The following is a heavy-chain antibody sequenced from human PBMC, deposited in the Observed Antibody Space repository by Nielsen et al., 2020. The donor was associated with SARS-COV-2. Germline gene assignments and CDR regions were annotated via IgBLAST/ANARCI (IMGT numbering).Heavy chain of an antibody. CDR2: ISSGSSFI. CDR3: ARGRNSYDYEHHYYYGMDV. J-gene: IGHJ6*02. V-gene: IGHV3-21*01. CDR1: EFTLSSYS. D-gene: IGHD3-16*01. Sequence: LSLTCAASEFTLSSYSMNWVRQAPGKGLQWVSSISSGSSFIYYADSVKGRFIISRDNAKNSLYLQMNSLRAEDTAVYYCARGRNSYDYEHHYYYGMDVWGQGTTVTVSS.